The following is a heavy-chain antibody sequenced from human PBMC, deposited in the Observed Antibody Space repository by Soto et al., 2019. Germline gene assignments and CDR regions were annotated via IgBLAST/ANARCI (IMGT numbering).Heavy chain of an antibody. Sequence: QVQLVQSGTEVKKPGASVKVSCKASGYTFTSYGISWVRQAPGQGLEWMGWIRAYNGNTNYAQKLQGRVTMTTDTPTSTAYMELRILRTDDTAVDYSARDAPPEDYWGQGTLVTASS. CDR1: GYTFTSYG. CDR3: ARDAPPEDY. J-gene: IGHJ4*02. V-gene: IGHV1-18*01. CDR2: IRAYNGNT.